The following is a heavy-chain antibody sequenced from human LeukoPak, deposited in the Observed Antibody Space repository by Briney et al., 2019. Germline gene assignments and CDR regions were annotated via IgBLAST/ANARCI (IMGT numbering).Heavy chain of an antibody. Sequence: ASVKVSCKASGYTFTSYAMNWVRQAPGQGLEWMGWINTNTGNPTYAQGFTGRFVFSLDTSVSTAYLQISSLKAEDTAVYYCATRYDYGFWSGFDYWGQGTLVTVSS. J-gene: IGHJ4*02. CDR3: ATRYDYGFWSGFDY. CDR2: INTNTGNP. CDR1: GYTFTSYA. V-gene: IGHV7-4-1*02. D-gene: IGHD3-3*01.